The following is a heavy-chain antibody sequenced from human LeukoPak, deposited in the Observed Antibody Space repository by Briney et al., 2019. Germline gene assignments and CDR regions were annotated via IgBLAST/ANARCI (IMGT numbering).Heavy chain of an antibody. D-gene: IGHD3-16*01. V-gene: IGHV5-51*01. CDR2: IYPGDSDT. CDR1: GCGFTNYW. J-gene: IGHJ3*02. Sequence: GAALKISCKGSGCGFTNYWIGWVRQMPGKGLEGMGIIYPGDSDTRYSPSFQGQATISADKSISTAYLQWSSLKASDTAMYYCARQKVLGVLDAFDSWGPGTMVTVS. CDR3: ARQKVLGVLDAFDS.